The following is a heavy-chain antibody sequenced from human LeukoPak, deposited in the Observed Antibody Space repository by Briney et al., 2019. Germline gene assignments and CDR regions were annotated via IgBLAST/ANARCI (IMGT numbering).Heavy chain of an antibody. D-gene: IGHD1-26*01. J-gene: IGHJ6*03. CDR2: VYTSGST. Sequence: PPETLCLTCTVSGGSISSGSFYWSWIRQPPGKGLEWIGRVYTSGSTNYNPSLRSRVTISVNTSKNQFSLQLSSVTAADTAVYYCAREEFLGSYSADYDYNYYMDVWGKRTTVTIPS. V-gene: IGHV4-61*02. CDR1: GGSISSGSFY. CDR3: AREEFLGSYSADYDYNYYMDV.